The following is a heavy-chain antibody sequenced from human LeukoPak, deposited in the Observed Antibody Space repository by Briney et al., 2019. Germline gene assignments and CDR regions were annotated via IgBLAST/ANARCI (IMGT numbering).Heavy chain of an antibody. CDR2: INHSGST. D-gene: IGHD4-23*01. V-gene: IGHV4-34*01. CDR1: GGSFSGYY. CDR3: ATSPPLATVVTSDY. J-gene: IGHJ4*02. Sequence: PSETLSLTCAVYGGSFSGYYWSWIRQPPGKGLEWIGEINHSGSTNYNPSLKSRVTISVDTSKNQFSLKLSSVTAADTAVYYCATSPPLATVVTSDYWGQGTLVTVPS.